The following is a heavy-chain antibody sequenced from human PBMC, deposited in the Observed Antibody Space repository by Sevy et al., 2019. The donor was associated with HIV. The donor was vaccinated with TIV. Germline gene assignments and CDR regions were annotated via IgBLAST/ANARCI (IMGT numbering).Heavy chain of an antibody. CDR2: ISYDGSSK. V-gene: IGHV3-30-3*01. D-gene: IGHD5-12*01. CDR3: ARDSGYTINYSPGAT. J-gene: IGHJ5*02. CDR1: GFTFSTYP. Sequence: GGSLRLSCAASGFTFSTYPMHWVRQSPGKGLEWVTVISYDGSSKYYADSVKGRFTISRDNSKNTVFLQMDSLRVDDTAVYYCARDSGYTINYSPGATWDQGALVTVSS.